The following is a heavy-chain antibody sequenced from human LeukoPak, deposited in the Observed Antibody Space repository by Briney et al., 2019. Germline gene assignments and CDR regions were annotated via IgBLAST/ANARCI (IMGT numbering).Heavy chain of an antibody. Sequence: SDTLSLTCTVSGGSISSYFWSWIRQPPGMGLEWIGYVYYSGSPNYNPSLKSRVTISVDTSKNQFSLRLRSVTAADTAVYYCARVFDDYYDSSADPPLWFDPWGQGTLVTVSS. D-gene: IGHD3-22*01. J-gene: IGHJ5*02. V-gene: IGHV4-59*07. CDR1: GGSISSYF. CDR3: ARVFDDYYDSSADPPLWFDP. CDR2: VYYSGSP.